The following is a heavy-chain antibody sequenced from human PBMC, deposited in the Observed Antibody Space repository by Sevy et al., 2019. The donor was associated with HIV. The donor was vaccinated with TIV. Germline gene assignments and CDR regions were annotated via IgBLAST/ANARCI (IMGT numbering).Heavy chain of an antibody. V-gene: IGHV3-15*01. CDR3: NTDPIILLLVTNGLDV. J-gene: IGHJ6*02. CDR2: IKAKADGGTI. CDR1: EFTFSYAW. D-gene: IGHD2-8*02. Sequence: GGSLRLSCAASEFTFSYAWMSWVRQAPGKGLEWIGRIKAKADGGTIEYAAPVKGRFTISRDDSKNTLYLQMNSLKTEDTAVYYCNTDPIILLLVTNGLDVWGQGTTVTVSS.